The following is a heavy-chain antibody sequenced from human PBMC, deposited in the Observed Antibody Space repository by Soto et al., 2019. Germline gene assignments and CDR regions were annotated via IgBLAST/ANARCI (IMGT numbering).Heavy chain of an antibody. CDR3: ARDDSSEYYFDY. D-gene: IGHD6-19*01. J-gene: IGHJ4*02. CDR2: IIPILGIA. Sequence: VQLVQSGAEVKKPGSSVKVSCTASGGTFSSYTISWVRQAPGQGLEWMGRIIPILGIANYAQKFQGRVTITADKSTSTAYMELSSLRSEDTAVYYCARDDSSEYYFDYWGQGTLVTVSS. CDR1: GGTFSSYT. V-gene: IGHV1-69*08.